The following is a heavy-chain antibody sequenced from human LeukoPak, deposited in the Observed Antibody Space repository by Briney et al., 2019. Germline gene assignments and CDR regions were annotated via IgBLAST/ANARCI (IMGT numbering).Heavy chain of an antibody. CDR3: AIPGGSGYDLDY. CDR2: ISHGSGSI. Sequence: RAGGSLRLSCAASGFTFSSYNMNWLRQAPGKGLEWVSSISHGSGSIYYADSVKGRFAISRDNSKDTLYLQMNSLRAEDTAVYYCAIPGGSGYDLDYWGQGTLVTVSS. V-gene: IGHV3-21*04. CDR1: GFTFSSYN. D-gene: IGHD5-12*01. J-gene: IGHJ4*02.